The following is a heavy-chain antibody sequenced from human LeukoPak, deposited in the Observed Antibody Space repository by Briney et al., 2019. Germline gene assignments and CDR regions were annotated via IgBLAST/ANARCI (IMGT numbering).Heavy chain of an antibody. CDR1: GGTFSSYA. CDR3: ARSIAAAGKDWFDP. V-gene: IGHV1-69*13. Sequence: ASVKVSCKAPGGTFSSYAISWVRQAPGQGLEWMGGIIPIFGTANYAQKFQGRVTITADESTSTAYMELSSLRSEDTAVYYCARSIAAAGKDWFDPWGQGTLVTVSS. J-gene: IGHJ5*02. D-gene: IGHD6-13*01. CDR2: IIPIFGTA.